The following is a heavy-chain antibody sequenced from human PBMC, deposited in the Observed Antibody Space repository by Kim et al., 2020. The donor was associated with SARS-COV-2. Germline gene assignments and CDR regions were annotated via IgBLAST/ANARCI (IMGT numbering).Heavy chain of an antibody. D-gene: IGHD3-10*01. Sequence: SETLSLTCTVSGYSISSGYYWGWIRQPPGKGLEWIGSIYHSGSTYYNPSLKSRVTISVDTSKNQFSLKLSSVTAADTAVYYCARGGYYYGSGTRKNWFDPWGQGTLVTVSS. V-gene: IGHV4-38-2*02. CDR1: GYSISSGYY. CDR3: ARGGYYYGSGTRKNWFDP. J-gene: IGHJ5*02. CDR2: IYHSGST.